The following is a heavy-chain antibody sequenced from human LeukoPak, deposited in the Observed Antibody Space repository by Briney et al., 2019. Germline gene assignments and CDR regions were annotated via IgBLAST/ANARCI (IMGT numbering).Heavy chain of an antibody. CDR2: IYYSGST. V-gene: IGHV4-31*03. D-gene: IGHD5-12*01. CDR3: ARGSGYEYYYYYGMDV. CDR1: GGSISSGGYY. J-gene: IGHJ6*02. Sequence: SETLSLTCTVSGGSISSGGYYWSWTRQHPGKGLEWIGYIYYSGSTYYNPSLKSRVTISVDTSKNQFSLKLSSVTAADTAVYYCARGSGYEYYYYYGMDVWGQGTTVTVSS.